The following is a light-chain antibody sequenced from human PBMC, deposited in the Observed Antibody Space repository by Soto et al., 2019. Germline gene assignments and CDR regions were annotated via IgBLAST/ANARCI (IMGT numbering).Light chain of an antibody. CDR1: QSVSSSY. J-gene: IGKJ4*01. CDR2: GTS. CDR3: QQRSNWPLT. Sequence: ESVLTQSPGTLSLSPGERATLSCRASQSVSSSYLAWYQQKPGQAPRFLIYGTSSRATGIPDRFSGSGSGTDFTLTISSLEPEDFAVYYCQQRSNWPLTFGGGTKVDI. V-gene: IGKV3D-20*02.